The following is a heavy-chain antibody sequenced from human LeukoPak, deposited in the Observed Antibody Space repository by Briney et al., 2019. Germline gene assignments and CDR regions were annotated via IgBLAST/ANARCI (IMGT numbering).Heavy chain of an antibody. V-gene: IGHV3-30*04. CDR2: ISYDGSNK. D-gene: IGHD5-18*01. CDR3: ARGGRGRSGYGFDY. CDR1: GFTFSSYA. Sequence: GGSLRLSCAASGFTFSSYAMHWVRQAPGKGLEWVAVISYDGSNKYYAGSVKGRFTISRDNSKNTLYLQMNSLRAEDTAVYYCARGGRGRSGYGFDYWGQGTLVTVSS. J-gene: IGHJ4*02.